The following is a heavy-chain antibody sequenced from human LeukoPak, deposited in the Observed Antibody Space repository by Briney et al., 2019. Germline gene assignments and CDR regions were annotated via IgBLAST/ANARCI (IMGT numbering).Heavy chain of an antibody. CDR1: GFRLYVYG. CDR3: ARDLRVVITGSLDS. V-gene: IGHV3-20*04. J-gene: IGHJ4*02. D-gene: IGHD3-22*01. Sequence: GDSLSLPCSVSGFRLYVYGLICLRHARGKGLEWVSGINWNGDRTDYADSVKGRLTISRDNAKNSLYLQMNSLRAEDTALYYCARDLRVVITGSLDSWGQGTLVTVSS. CDR2: INWNGDRT.